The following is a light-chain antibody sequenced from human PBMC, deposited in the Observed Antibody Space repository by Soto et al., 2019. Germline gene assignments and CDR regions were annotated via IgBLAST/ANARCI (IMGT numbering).Light chain of an antibody. CDR1: QGISTW. CDR3: QQANSFPTP. Sequence: SESAGGGDRKKITCRASQGISTWLAWYQQKPGKAPKLLIYGASSLQSGVPSRFSGSGSGTDFTLTILQPQPADFATYYCQQANSFPTPFAQGTRLEIK. J-gene: IGKJ5*01. V-gene: IGKV1D-12*01. CDR2: GAS.